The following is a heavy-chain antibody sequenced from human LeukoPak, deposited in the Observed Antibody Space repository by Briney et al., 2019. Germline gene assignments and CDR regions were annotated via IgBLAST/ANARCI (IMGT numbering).Heavy chain of an antibody. J-gene: IGHJ4*02. D-gene: IGHD3-22*01. CDR1: GYTFTSYD. V-gene: IGHV1-8*01. Sequence: GASVKVSCKPSGYTFTSYDINWVRQATGQGLEWLGWMSPNNGDAGYAQKFQGRVTMTRDTSTNTAYMELSALTSEDTAVYYCATIRGQVVITTVGYFDYWGQGTLVTVSS. CDR2: MSPNNGDA. CDR3: ATIRGQVVITTVGYFDY.